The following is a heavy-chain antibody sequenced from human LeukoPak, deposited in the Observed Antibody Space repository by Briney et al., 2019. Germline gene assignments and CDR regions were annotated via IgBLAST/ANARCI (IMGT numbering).Heavy chain of an antibody. J-gene: IGHJ5*02. Sequence: GASVKVSCKASGYTFTSYYMHWVRQAPGQGLEWMGIINPSGGSTSYAQKFQGRVTMTEDTSTDTAYMELSSLRSEDTAVYYCATVSRPTRFGVVIIPVVWFDPWGQGTLVTVSS. CDR3: ATVSRPTRFGVVIIPVVWFDP. CDR2: INPSGGST. CDR1: GYTFTSYY. D-gene: IGHD3-3*01. V-gene: IGHV1-46*01.